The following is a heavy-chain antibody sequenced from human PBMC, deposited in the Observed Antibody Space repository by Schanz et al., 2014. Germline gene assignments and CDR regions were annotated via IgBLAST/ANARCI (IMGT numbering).Heavy chain of an antibody. J-gene: IGHJ4*02. D-gene: IGHD3-10*01. CDR3: ARHNRVWFGKEGC. CDR1: GGSISDSGAY. Sequence: QLQMQTSGPGLVRPWETLSLTCTVSGGSISDSGAYWGWFRQTPGKGLEWIANLFYGGSKYYNPSFESRFPRSVAASNTQYPLGLGSVTAADTGVYYCARHNRVWFGKEGCWGQGTLVTVSS. CDR2: LFYGGSK. V-gene: IGHV4-39*01.